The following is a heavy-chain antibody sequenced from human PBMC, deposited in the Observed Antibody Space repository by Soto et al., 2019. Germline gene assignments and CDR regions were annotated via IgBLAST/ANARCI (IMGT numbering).Heavy chain of an antibody. CDR1: GYTFTSYY. Sequence: ASVKVSCKASGYTFTSYYMHWVRQAPGQGLEWMGIINPSGGSTNYAQKFQGRVTITADESTSTAYMELSSLRSEDTAVYYCARGSRCSGGSSYPYCFDYWGQGTLVTVSS. D-gene: IGHD2-15*01. CDR3: ARGSRCSGGSSYPYCFDY. CDR2: INPSGGST. V-gene: IGHV1-46*01. J-gene: IGHJ4*02.